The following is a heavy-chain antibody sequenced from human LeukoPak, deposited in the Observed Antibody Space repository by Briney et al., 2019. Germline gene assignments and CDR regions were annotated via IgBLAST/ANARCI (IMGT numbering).Heavy chain of an antibody. D-gene: IGHD4-11*01. Sequence: SQTLSLTCTVSGGSISGGDYYWSWIRQPPGKGLEWIGYIYYSGSTYYNPSLKSRVTISVDTSKNQFSLKLSSVTAADTAVYYCARPVDYSNYWYFDLWGRGTLVTVSS. J-gene: IGHJ2*01. V-gene: IGHV4-30-4*08. CDR1: GGSISGGDYY. CDR2: IYYSGST. CDR3: ARPVDYSNYWYFDL.